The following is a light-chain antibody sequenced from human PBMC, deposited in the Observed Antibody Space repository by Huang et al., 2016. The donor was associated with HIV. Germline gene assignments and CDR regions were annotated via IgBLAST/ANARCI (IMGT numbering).Light chain of an antibody. CDR2: GAS. CDR3: QQLHSYPIT. Sequence: HLTQSPPSLSASVGDSVFISCRASQDIGTSLAWYKQKTGRAPKLLISGASTLQTGVPSRFSGDSAGTFFTLFITDLQPEDFATYYCQQLHSYPITFGQGTRLDIK. CDR1: QDIGTS. J-gene: IGKJ5*01. V-gene: IGKV1-13*02.